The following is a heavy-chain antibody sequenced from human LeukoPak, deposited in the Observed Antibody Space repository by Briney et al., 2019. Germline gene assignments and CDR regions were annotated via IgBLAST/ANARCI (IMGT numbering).Heavy chain of an antibody. CDR3: ARLLMVYATYYYGMDV. J-gene: IGHJ6*02. CDR1: GYSFTSYW. D-gene: IGHD2-8*01. V-gene: IGHV5-51*01. CDR2: IYPGDSDT. Sequence: GESLKISCKGSGYSFTSYWIGWVRQMPGKGLEWMGIIYPGDSDTRYSPSFQGQVTISADKSISTAYLQWSSLKASDIAMYYCARLLMVYATYYYGMDVWGQGTTVTVSS.